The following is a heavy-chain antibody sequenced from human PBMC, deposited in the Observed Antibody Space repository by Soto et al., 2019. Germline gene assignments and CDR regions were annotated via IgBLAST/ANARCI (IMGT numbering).Heavy chain of an antibody. V-gene: IGHV4-30-2*01. CDR1: GGSISSGGYS. CDR2: IYHSGST. J-gene: IGHJ5*02. CDR3: ARPVYGDYEGWFDP. D-gene: IGHD4-17*01. Sequence: LSLTCAVSGGSISSGGYSWSWIRQPPGKGLEWIGYIYHSGSTYYNPSLKSRVTISVDRSKNQFSLKLSSVTAADTAVYYCARPVYGDYEGWFDPWGQGTLVTVSS.